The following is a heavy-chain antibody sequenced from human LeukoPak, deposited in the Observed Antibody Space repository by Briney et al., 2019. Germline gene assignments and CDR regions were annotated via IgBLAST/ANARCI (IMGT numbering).Heavy chain of an antibody. D-gene: IGHD3-22*01. CDR3: AGSGYYNYFDY. J-gene: IGHJ4*02. CDR1: GFTFSSYW. V-gene: IGHV3-7*01. Sequence: PGGSLRLSCAASGFTFSSYWMSWVRQAPGKGLEWVANIKQDGSEKYYVDSVKGRFTISRDNAKNSLYLQMNSLRAEDTAVYYCAGSGYYNYFDYWGQGTLVTVSS. CDR2: IKQDGSEK.